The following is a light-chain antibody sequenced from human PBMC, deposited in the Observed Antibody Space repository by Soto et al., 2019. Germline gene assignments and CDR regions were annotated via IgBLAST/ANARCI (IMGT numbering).Light chain of an antibody. V-gene: IGLV2-14*01. CDR3: SSYTSSSSYV. CDR2: DVS. Sequence: QAVVTQPASVSGSPGQSIAISCTGTSSDVGAYNSVSWYQQYPGKAPKLMIHDVSNRPSGVSDRFSGSKSGNTASLTISGLQAEDEADYYCSSYTSSSSYVFGSGTKFTVL. CDR1: SSDVGAYNS. J-gene: IGLJ1*01.